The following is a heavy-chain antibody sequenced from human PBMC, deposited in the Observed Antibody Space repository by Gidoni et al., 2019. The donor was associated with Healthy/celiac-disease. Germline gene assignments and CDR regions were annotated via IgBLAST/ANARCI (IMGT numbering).Heavy chain of an antibody. CDR3: AREAVAGPEDY. CDR1: GGSFSGYY. Sequence: QVQLQQWGAGLLKPSETLSLTCAVYGGSFSGYYWSWIRQPPGKGLEWIGEINHCGSTNYNPSLKSRVTISVDTSKNQFSLKLSSVTAADTAVYYCAREAVAGPEDYWGQGTLVTVSS. J-gene: IGHJ4*02. V-gene: IGHV4-34*01. CDR2: INHCGST. D-gene: IGHD6-19*01.